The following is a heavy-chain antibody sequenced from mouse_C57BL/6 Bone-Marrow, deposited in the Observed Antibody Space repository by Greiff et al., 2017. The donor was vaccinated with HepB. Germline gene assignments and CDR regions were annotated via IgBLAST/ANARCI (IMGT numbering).Heavy chain of an antibody. CDR1: GYTFTDYY. V-gene: IGHV1-76*01. Sequence: VQLVESGAELVRPGASVKLSCKASGYTFTDYYINWVKQRPGQGLEWIARIYPGSGNTYYNEKFKGKATLTAEKSSSTAYMQLSSLTSEDSAVYFCARSYYYGSSPYWYFDVWGTGTTVTVSS. CDR3: ARSYYYGSSPYWYFDV. J-gene: IGHJ1*03. CDR2: IYPGSGNT. D-gene: IGHD1-1*01.